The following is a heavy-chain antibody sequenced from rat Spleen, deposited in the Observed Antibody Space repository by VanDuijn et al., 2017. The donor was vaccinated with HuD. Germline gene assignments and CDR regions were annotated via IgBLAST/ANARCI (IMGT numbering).Heavy chain of an antibody. J-gene: IGHJ2*01. CDR3: ARLPYYYSGDVYFDY. Sequence: EVQLVESGGGLVQPGRSLKLSCAASGFTFSNYDMAWVRQAPTKGLEWIASISTGGGNTYYRDSVKGRFTISRDNAKNTQYLQMDSLRSEDTATYYCARLPYYYSGDVYFDYWGQGVMVTVSS. CDR2: ISTGGGNT. V-gene: IGHV5S13*01. D-gene: IGHD1-1*01. CDR1: GFTFSNYD.